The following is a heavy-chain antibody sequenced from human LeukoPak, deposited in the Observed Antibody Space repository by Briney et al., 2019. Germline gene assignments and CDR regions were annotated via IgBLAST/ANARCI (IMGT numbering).Heavy chain of an antibody. Sequence: PSETLSLTCDVSGVSINTCCYYWTWLRQPPGKGLEWIGYKYYSGSTRYNSSLRSRLTISLDSSKNQFSLRLTSVTAADTAVYYCARGRSYGFDFDSWGPGTLVVVSS. CDR1: GVSINTCCYY. CDR3: ARGRSYGFDFDS. J-gene: IGHJ4*02. V-gene: IGHV4-61*01. CDR2: KYYSGST. D-gene: IGHD5-18*01.